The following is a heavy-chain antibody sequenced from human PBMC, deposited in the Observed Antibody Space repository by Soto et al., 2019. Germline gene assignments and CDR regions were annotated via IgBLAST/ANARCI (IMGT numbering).Heavy chain of an antibody. D-gene: IGHD2-15*01. V-gene: IGHV5-51*01. CDR2: IYPGDSDT. CDR1: EYSLTRDW. Sequence: SLKIERRGYEYSLTRDWSGWVRQMHGKNLEWMGIIYPGDSDTRYSPSFQGQVTISADKSISTAYLQWSSLKASDTAMYYCARLGTYFSYCSGGSCYGRSSYNWFDPWGQGTLVTVSS. CDR3: ARLGTYFSYCSGGSCYGRSSYNWFDP. J-gene: IGHJ5*02.